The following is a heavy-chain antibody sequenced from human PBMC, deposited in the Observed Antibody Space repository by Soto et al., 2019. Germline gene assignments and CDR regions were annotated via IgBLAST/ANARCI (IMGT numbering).Heavy chain of an antibody. J-gene: IGHJ4*02. CDR2: LSNTGRRT. V-gene: IGHV3-23*01. D-gene: IGHD1-26*01. Sequence: EVQVLASGGGLVKQGGSLRLSCVVSVFPFGANAMSWVRQAPGKGLEWVSGLSNTGRRTSYADSVKGRFNISRDNSENTVYLQMNSLRVEDTAVYYCATEMGATQGPFDNWGQGTLVTVSS. CDR1: VFPFGANA. CDR3: ATEMGATQGPFDN.